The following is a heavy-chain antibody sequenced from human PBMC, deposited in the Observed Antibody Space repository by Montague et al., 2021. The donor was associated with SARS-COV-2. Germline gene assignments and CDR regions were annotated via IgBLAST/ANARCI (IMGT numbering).Heavy chain of an antibody. J-gene: IGHJ4*02. D-gene: IGHD1-26*01. CDR1: GYRFSNYW. CDR3: ALAGSPPTYYCDY. V-gene: IGHV5-51*03. Sequence: QSGAEVKKPGESLKISCQGSGYRFSNYWIAWVRQTPGRGLEWMGVIYPGDSDTRYSPSFQGQVTISADKSISAAYLQWNSLKASDTAMYYCALAGSPPTYYCDYWGQGTLVTGSS. CDR2: IYPGDSDT.